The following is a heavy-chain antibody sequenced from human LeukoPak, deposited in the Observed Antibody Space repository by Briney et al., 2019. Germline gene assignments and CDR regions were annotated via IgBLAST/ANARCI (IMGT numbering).Heavy chain of an antibody. CDR2: ISPNSGGT. CDR3: ARDRAYDAFDI. V-gene: IGHV1-2*02. CDR1: GYTFTGYY. Sequence: ASVKVSCKASGYTFTGYYMHWVRQAPGQGLEWMGWISPNSGGTNYAQKFQGRVTMTRDTSISTAYMEPSRLRSDDTAVYYCARDRAYDAFDIWGQGTMVTVSS. J-gene: IGHJ3*02.